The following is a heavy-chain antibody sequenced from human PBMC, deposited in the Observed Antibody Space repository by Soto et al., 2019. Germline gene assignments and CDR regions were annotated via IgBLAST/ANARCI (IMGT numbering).Heavy chain of an antibody. J-gene: IGHJ6*02. V-gene: IGHV1-2*02. CDR2: INPNSGGT. CDR1: GYTFAGYY. CDR3: ARGPFSGSSTSLPYYSAMDV. D-gene: IGHD1-26*01. Sequence: QVQLVQSGADVKEPGASVKVSCKASGYTFAGYYMHWVRQAPGQGLEWMGWINPNSGGTNYAQKFQGRVTMTRDTSISTAYMEVNRLISDDTAVYYCARGPFSGSSTSLPYYSAMDVWGQGTTVTVSS.